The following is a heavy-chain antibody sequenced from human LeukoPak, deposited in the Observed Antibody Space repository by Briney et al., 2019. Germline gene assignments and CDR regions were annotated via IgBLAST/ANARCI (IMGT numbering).Heavy chain of an antibody. CDR3: AKDMRTQDYFDY. CDR2: ISGSGGNT. Sequence: PGGSLRLSCAASGFTFNNYGMSWVRQAPGKGLEWVSGISGSGGNTYYADSVKGRFTISRDNSKKTLYLQMNSLRAEDTAIYYCAKDMRTQDYFDYWGQGTLVTVSS. CDR1: GFTFNNYG. J-gene: IGHJ4*02. V-gene: IGHV3-23*01. D-gene: IGHD1-14*01.